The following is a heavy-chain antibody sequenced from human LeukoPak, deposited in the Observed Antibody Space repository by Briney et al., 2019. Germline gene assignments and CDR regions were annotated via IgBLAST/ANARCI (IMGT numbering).Heavy chain of an antibody. V-gene: IGHV1-18*01. J-gene: IGHJ4*02. D-gene: IGHD4-23*01. Sequence: ASVKVSCKASGYTLTSYGINWMRQAPEQGLEWMGWISTQSGNTNYAQKVQGRLTLTTDRSTNTAYMELRSLRSDDTAAYYCARGAYGDKWGQGTMVTVSS. CDR3: ARGAYGDK. CDR1: GYTLTSYG. CDR2: ISTQSGNT.